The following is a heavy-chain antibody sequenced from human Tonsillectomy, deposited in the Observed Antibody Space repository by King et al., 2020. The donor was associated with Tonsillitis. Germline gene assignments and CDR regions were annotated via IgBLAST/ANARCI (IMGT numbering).Heavy chain of an antibody. J-gene: IGHJ4*02. CDR3: AREIDYHYFDY. CDR1: GFTFSSYR. D-gene: IGHD4-11*01. Sequence: VQLVESGGGLVQPGGSLRLSCAASGFTFSSYRMNWVRQAPGQGLEWCSHISTTIISVYYADSLKGRFTISRDNAKDSLYLQMNSLRAEDTAVYYCAREIDYHYFDYWGQGTLVTVSS. V-gene: IGHV3-48*01. CDR2: ISTTIISV.